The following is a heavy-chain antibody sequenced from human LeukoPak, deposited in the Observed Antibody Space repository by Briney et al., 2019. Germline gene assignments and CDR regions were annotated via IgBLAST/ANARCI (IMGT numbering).Heavy chain of an antibody. Sequence: PGGSLRPSCAASGFTFSNAWMSWVRQAPGKGLEWVGRIKSKTDGGTTDYAAPVKGRITISRDDSKNTLYLQMNSLKTEDTAVYYCTTDNFFCSGGSCYFVWGQGTLVTVSS. V-gene: IGHV3-15*01. CDR2: IKSKTDGGTT. J-gene: IGHJ4*02. CDR1: GFTFSNAW. D-gene: IGHD2-15*01. CDR3: TTDNFFCSGGSCYFV.